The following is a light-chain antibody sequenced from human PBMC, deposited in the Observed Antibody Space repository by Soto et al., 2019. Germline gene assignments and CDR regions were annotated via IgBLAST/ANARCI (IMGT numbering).Light chain of an antibody. CDR3: AAWDDSLNGVM. CDR1: SSNIGGYA. V-gene: IGLV1-44*01. J-gene: IGLJ3*02. CDR2: SNN. Sequence: QSVLTQPPSASGTPGQRVTISCSGSSSNIGGYAVNWYQQLPGTAPKLLIYSNNQRPSGVPDRFSGSRSGTSASLAISGLQSDDEADYYCAAWDDSLNGVMFGGGTKVTVL.